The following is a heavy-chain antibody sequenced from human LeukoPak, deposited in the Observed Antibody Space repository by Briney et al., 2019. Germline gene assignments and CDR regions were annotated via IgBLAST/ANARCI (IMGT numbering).Heavy chain of an antibody. CDR2: INPSGGST. J-gene: IGHJ4*02. CDR3: AASAAGDYDY. Sequence: GASVKASCKASGYTFTRYYMHWVGQAPGQGLEWMGIINPSGGSTSYAQKFQGRVTMTTDTSTSTVYMELSSLRSEDTAVYYCAASAAGDYDYWGQGTLVTVSS. V-gene: IGHV1-46*01. D-gene: IGHD4-17*01. CDR1: GYTFTRYY.